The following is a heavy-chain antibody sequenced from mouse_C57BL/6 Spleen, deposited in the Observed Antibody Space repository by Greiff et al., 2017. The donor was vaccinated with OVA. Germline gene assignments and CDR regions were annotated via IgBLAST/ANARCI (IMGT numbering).Heavy chain of an antibody. CDR3: ARSAGYFDM. D-gene: IGHD1-2*01. V-gene: IGHV1-82*01. CDR1: GYALSSPR. J-gene: IGHJ2*01. Sequence: VQLPQSGPEPVKPGASVKTSCKASGYALSSPRMNWVKQRPGTGLEWIGRLYPGDGDTNYNGKFKGKATQTTDQASSTAYIQLSSLTSEGSTVYFCARSAGYFDMWGEGTTLTVSS. CDR2: LYPGDGDT.